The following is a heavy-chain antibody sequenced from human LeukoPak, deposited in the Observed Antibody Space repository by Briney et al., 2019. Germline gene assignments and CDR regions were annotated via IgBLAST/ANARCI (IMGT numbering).Heavy chain of an antibody. CDR2: INHSGST. J-gene: IGHJ6*03. Sequence: RPSETLSLTCAVYGGSFSGYYWSWIRQPPGKGLEWIGEINHSGSTNYNPSLKSRVTISVDTSKNQFSLKLSSVTAADTAVYYCARELAAGGMYYYYYYMDVWGKGTTVTISS. V-gene: IGHV4-34*01. CDR1: GGSFSGYY. CDR3: ARELAAGGMYYYYYYMDV. D-gene: IGHD6-13*01.